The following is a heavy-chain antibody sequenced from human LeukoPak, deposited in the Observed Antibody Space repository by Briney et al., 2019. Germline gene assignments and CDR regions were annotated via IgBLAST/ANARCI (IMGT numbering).Heavy chain of an antibody. V-gene: IGHV2-70*04. CDR2: IDWDDDK. J-gene: IGHJ4*02. CDR1: GFALNTREMR. Sequence: ESGPALVKPTQTLTLTCTFSGFALNTREMRESWIRQPPGKALEWLARIDWDDDKFYSTSLKTRLTISKDTSKNQVVLTMTNVDPMDTATYYCARRTSSAFYFDYWGLGTLVTVSS. CDR3: ARRTSSAFYFDY. D-gene: IGHD2-2*01.